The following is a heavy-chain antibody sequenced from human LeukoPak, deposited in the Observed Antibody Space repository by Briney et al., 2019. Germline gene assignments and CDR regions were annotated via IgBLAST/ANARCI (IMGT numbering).Heavy chain of an antibody. V-gene: IGHV1-8*01. Sequence: ASVKVSCKASGCTFTNYDINWVRQAPGRGLEWMGWMSPNTVNTGYAQKFQGRLTMTKNASITTAYMELSSLTSEDTAVYYCARGISDGEYEGGRGSWGQGTLVTVSS. CDR2: MSPNTVNT. CDR1: GCTFTNYD. D-gene: IGHD4-17*01. CDR3: ARGISDGEYEGGRGS. J-gene: IGHJ4*02.